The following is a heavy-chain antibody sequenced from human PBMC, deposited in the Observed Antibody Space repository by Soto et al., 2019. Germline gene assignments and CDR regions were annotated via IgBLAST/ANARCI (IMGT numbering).Heavy chain of an antibody. CDR2: ISGNVGSTT. D-gene: IGHD6-19*01. CDR1: GITFTNYA. Sequence: EVQLLESGGGLAQPGGSLRLSCAVSGITFTNYAMGWVRQAPGKGLEWVSGISGNVGSTTHYADSVKGRFTISRDKSKTILFLQMNSLRAEDTAVYYCAKHRGFVAGPFDSWGQGTLVIVSS. CDR3: AKHRGFVAGPFDS. V-gene: IGHV3-23*01. J-gene: IGHJ4*02.